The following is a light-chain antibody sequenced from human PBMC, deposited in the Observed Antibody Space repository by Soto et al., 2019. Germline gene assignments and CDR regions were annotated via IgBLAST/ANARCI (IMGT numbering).Light chain of an antibody. V-gene: IGKV3-20*01. J-gene: IGKJ1*01. CDR2: GAS. CDR3: QQYCSSPRT. CDR1: QSVSSSY. Sequence: EIVLTQSPGTLSLSPGERATLSCRASQSVSSSYLAWYQQQPGQAPRLLFYGASSRATGIPDRFSGSGSGTDLTLNNSILEHEDFTVYYCQQYCSSPRTFGKGTKVEIK.